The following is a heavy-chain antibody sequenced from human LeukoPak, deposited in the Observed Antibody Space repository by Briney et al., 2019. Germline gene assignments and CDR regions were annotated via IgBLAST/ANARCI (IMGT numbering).Heavy chain of an antibody. V-gene: IGHV3-23*01. CDR1: GFTFSSYA. J-gene: IGHJ4*02. D-gene: IGHD4/OR15-4a*01. Sequence: GGSLRLSCAASGFTFSSYAMSWVRQAPGKGLEWVSAISDSGDSTCYADSVKGRFTISRDNSKNTLYLQMNSLRAEDTAVYYCAKFDPPKTMVYYFDYWGQGTLVTVSS. CDR3: AKFDPPKTMVYYFDY. CDR2: ISDSGDST.